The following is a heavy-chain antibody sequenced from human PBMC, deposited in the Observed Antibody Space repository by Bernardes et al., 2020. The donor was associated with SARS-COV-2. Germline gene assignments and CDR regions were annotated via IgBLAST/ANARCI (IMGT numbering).Heavy chain of an antibody. CDR3: ARSCFRAANYGMDV. V-gene: IGHV1-2*04. D-gene: IGHD3-10*01. CDR2: INPNSGGT. J-gene: IGHJ6*02. CDR1: GYTFTGYY. Sequence: ASVKVSCKASGYTFTGYYMHWVRQAPGQGLEWMGWINPNSGGTNYAQKFQGWVTMTRDTSISTAYMELSRLGSDDTAVYYCARSCFRAANYGMDVWGQGTTVTVSS.